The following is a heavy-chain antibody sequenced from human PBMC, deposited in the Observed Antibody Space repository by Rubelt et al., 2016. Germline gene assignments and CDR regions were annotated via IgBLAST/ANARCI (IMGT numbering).Heavy chain of an antibody. Sequence: ESGGGLVQPGGSLRLSCAASGFTFSSYIMNWVRQAPGKGLEWVSYISSSSNTIYYADSVTGRFTISRDNAKNTLYLQMNSLRAEDTAVYYCAKVVVPTRGPMDVWGKGTTVTVSS. CDR1: GFTFSSYI. V-gene: IGHV3-48*04. D-gene: IGHD2-2*01. J-gene: IGHJ6*03. CDR2: ISSSSNTI. CDR3: AKVVVPTRGPMDV.